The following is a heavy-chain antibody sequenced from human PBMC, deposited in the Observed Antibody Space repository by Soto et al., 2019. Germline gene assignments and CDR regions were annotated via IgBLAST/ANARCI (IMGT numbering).Heavy chain of an antibody. J-gene: IGHJ4*02. CDR1: GGIFSTYA. CDR3: ARDREDYGSGNYYNRIDF. Sequence: QVQLVQSGAEVKKPGSSVKVSCKASGGIFSTYAISWLRRAPGQGLEWMGGIIPIFGTPNYAQRFQGRVTITEDESTGTAYMELSRLRSEDTAVYYCARDREDYGSGNYYNRIDFWGQGTLVTVSS. D-gene: IGHD3-10*01. CDR2: IIPIFGTP. V-gene: IGHV1-69*01.